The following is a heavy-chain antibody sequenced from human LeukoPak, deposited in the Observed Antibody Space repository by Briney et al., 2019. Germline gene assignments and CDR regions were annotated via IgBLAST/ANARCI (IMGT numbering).Heavy chain of an antibody. CDR2: ISGSGGST. D-gene: IGHD6-19*01. CDR3: ARGATSSGWYFDY. V-gene: IGHV3-23*01. J-gene: IGHJ4*02. Sequence: GGSLRLSCAASGFTFSSYAMSWVRQAPGKGLEWVSAISGSGGSTYYADSVKGRFIISRDNSKNTLYLQMNSLRAEDTAVYYCARGATSSGWYFDYWGQGTLVTVSS. CDR1: GFTFSSYA.